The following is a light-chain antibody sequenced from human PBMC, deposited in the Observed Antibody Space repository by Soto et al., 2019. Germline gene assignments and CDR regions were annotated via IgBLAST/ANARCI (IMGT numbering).Light chain of an antibody. CDR2: GAL. Sequence: EIVMTQSPGTLSLCAGEGATRSVRASQSVVTSYLAWYQQKYGQSPRLLIYGALYRAPGIPDRFSGSGSGTDFTLSINRLEPEDFAVYYCQYYDESMWTFGQGTKVDIK. CDR3: QYYDESMWT. V-gene: IGKV3-20*01. J-gene: IGKJ1*01. CDR1: QSVVTSY.